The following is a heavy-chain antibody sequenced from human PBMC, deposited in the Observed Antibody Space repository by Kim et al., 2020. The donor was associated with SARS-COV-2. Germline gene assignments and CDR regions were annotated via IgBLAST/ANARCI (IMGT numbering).Heavy chain of an antibody. CDR3: ATAAAVVVPAAMRERDYYYYYGMDV. J-gene: IGHJ6*02. D-gene: IGHD2-2*01. V-gene: IGHV1-24*01. CDR1: GYTLTELS. Sequence: ASVKVSCKVSGYTLTELSMHWVRQAPGKGLEWMGGFDPEDGATIYAQKFQGRVTMTEDTSTDTAYMELSSLRSEDTAVYYCATAAAVVVPAAMRERDYYYYYGMDVWGQGTTVTVSS. CDR2: FDPEDGAT.